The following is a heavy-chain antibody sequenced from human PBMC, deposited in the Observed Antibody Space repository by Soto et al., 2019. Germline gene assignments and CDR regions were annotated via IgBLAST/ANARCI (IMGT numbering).Heavy chain of an antibody. D-gene: IGHD6-6*01. Sequence: ASVKVSCKASGYTFTGYYMHWVRQAPGQGLEWMGWINPNSGGTNYAQKFQGRVTMTRDTSISTAYMELSRLRSDDTAVYYCAIGPMASIAARREYNWFDLWGQGTLVTVSS. J-gene: IGHJ5*02. V-gene: IGHV1-2*02. CDR2: INPNSGGT. CDR1: GYTFTGYY. CDR3: AIGPMASIAARREYNWFDL.